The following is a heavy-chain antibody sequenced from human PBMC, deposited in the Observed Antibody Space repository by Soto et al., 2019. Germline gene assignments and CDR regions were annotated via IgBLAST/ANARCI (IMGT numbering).Heavy chain of an antibody. V-gene: IGHV4-39*01. Sequence: SETLSLTCTVSGGSISSSSYYWGWIRQPPGKGLEWIGSIYYSGSTYYNPSLKSRVTNSVDTSKNQFSLKLSSVTAADTAVYYCATTSTYYIDQSNGNWFDPWGQGTLVTVSS. D-gene: IGHD3-22*01. CDR3: ATTSTYYIDQSNGNWFDP. CDR1: GGSISSSSYY. CDR2: IYYSGST. J-gene: IGHJ5*02.